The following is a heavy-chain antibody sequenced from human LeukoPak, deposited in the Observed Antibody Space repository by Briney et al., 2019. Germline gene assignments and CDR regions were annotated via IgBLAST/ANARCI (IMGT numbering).Heavy chain of an antibody. CDR3: ARTYCSSTSCSAGAFDI. CDR1: GGSISSSSYY. CDR2: IYYSGST. Sequence: PSETLSLTCTVSGGSISSSSYYWGWIRQPPGKGLEWIGSIYYSGSTYYNPSLKSRVTISVDTSKNQFSLKLSSVTAAGTAVYYCARTYCSSTSCSAGAFDIWGQGTMVTVSS. J-gene: IGHJ3*02. D-gene: IGHD2-2*01. V-gene: IGHV4-39*01.